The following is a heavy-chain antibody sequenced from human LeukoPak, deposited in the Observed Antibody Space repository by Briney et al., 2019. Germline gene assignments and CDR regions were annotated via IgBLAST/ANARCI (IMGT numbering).Heavy chain of an antibody. Sequence: PSETLSLTCTVSGGSISSSSYHWGWIRQPPGKGLEWIGEINHSGSTNYNPSLKSRVTISVDTSKNQFSLKLSSVTAADTAVYYCARGPGRSGSPRPLKARYNWFDPWGQGTLVTVSS. V-gene: IGHV4-39*07. CDR2: INHSGST. J-gene: IGHJ5*02. CDR3: ARGPGRSGSPRPLKARYNWFDP. CDR1: GGSISSSSYH. D-gene: IGHD1-26*01.